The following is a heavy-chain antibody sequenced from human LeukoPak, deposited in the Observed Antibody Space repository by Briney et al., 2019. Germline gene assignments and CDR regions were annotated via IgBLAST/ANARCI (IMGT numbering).Heavy chain of an antibody. Sequence: GGSLRLSCAASEFSVGSNYMSWVRQAPGKGLEWVSVIYSGGSTYYADSVMGRFTISRDNSKNTLYLQMNSLRGEDTAVYYCASEGYSSSWYLGYWGQGTLVTVSS. CDR3: ASEGYSSSWYLGY. V-gene: IGHV3-53*01. CDR2: IYSGGST. J-gene: IGHJ4*02. D-gene: IGHD6-13*01. CDR1: EFSVGSNY.